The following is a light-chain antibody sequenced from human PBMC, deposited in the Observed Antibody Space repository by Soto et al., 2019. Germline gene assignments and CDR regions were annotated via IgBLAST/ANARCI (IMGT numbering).Light chain of an antibody. V-gene: IGKV3-20*01. J-gene: IGKJ5*01. CDR3: QQYGSSLQT. Sequence: EIVLTQSPGTLSLSPGERATLSCRASQSVSSSYLAWYQHKPGQAPRLLIYGASTRATGIPDRFSGSGSGTDFTLIISRLEPEDFAVYYCQQYGSSLQTFGQGTRLDIK. CDR1: QSVSSSY. CDR2: GAS.